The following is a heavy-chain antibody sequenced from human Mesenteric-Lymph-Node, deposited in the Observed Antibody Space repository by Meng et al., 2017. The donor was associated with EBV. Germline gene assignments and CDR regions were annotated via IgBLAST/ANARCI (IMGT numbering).Heavy chain of an antibody. Sequence: QVQLQESGPGRVKPSETLSLTCTVSGGSVSSGSYYWSWIRQPPGKGLEWIGYIYYSGSANYNPSLKSRVTISVDTSKNQFSLKLSSVTAADTAVYYCGRGRTYWYFDLWGRGTLVTVSS. J-gene: IGHJ2*01. V-gene: IGHV4-61*01. CDR1: GGSVSSGSYY. CDR2: IYYSGSA. CDR3: GRGRTYWYFDL.